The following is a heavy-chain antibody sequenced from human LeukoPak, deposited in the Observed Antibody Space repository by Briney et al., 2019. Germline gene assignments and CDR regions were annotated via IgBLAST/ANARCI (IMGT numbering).Heavy chain of an antibody. CDR1: GFIFSGYC. J-gene: IGHJ4*02. CDR2: ISESSSHI. Sequence: GGSLRLSCAASGFIFSGYCMNWVRQAPGKGLEWVSSISESSSHISYADSVKGRFTIYRDNAKNSLYVQLDSLRVDDTAVYYCARGVVPAAFDYWGQGTLVTVSS. CDR3: ARGVVPAAFDY. D-gene: IGHD2-2*01. V-gene: IGHV3-21*01.